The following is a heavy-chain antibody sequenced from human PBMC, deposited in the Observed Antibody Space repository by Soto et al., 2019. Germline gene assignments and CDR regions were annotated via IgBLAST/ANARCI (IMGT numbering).Heavy chain of an antibody. CDR2: ISSSSSYI. V-gene: IGHV3-21*01. CDR3: ARGHAYDYIWGDLDY. J-gene: IGHJ4*02. D-gene: IGHD3-16*01. Sequence: GGSLRLSCAASGFTFSSYSMNWVRQAPGKGLEWVSSISSSSSYIYYADSVKGRFTISRDNAKNSLYLQMNSLRAEDTAVYYCARGHAYDYIWGDLDYWGQGTLVTVSS. CDR1: GFTFSSYS.